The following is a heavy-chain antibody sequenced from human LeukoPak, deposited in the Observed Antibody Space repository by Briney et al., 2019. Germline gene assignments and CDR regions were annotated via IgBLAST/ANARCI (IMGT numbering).Heavy chain of an antibody. J-gene: IGHJ4*02. CDR3: ARVNLDCGGDCYSGY. CDR1: GFTFSTYS. Sequence: GGSLRLSCAASGFTFSTYSMNWVRQAHENGLEWVSSISSSSSYIYYADSVKGRFTISRDNAKNSLYLQMNSLRAEDTAVYYCARVNLDCGGDCYSGYWGQGTLVTVSS. V-gene: IGHV3-21*01. D-gene: IGHD2-21*02. CDR2: ISSSSSYI.